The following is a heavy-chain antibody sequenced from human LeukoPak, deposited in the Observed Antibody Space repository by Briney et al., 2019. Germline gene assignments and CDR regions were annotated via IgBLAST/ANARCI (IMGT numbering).Heavy chain of an antibody. Sequence: PSETLSLTCTASGGSISSYYWSWIRQPPGKGLEWIGYIYYSGSTNYNPSLKSRVTISVDTSKNQYSLKLSCLSAADTAVCYCPRGKYSSGWYGLDYWGQGTLVTVSS. CDR2: IYYSGST. CDR3: PRGKYSSGWYGLDY. CDR1: GGSISSYY. V-gene: IGHV4-59*01. J-gene: IGHJ4*02. D-gene: IGHD6-19*01.